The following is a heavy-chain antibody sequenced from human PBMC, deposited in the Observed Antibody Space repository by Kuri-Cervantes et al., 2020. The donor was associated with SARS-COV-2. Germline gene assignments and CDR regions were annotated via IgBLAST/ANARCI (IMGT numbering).Heavy chain of an antibody. CDR2: ISWNSRSI. V-gene: IGHV3-9*01. CDR3: TKSITSRKDYFDF. CDR1: GFRFRDYA. Sequence: SLKISCAASGFRFRDYAIHWVRQAPGKGLEWVSGISWNSRSIDYAGSVKGRFSISRDNAKNSVYLQMNSLRTEDTALYYCTKSITSRKDYFDFWGLGTVVTVSS. D-gene: IGHD1-14*01. J-gene: IGHJ4*02.